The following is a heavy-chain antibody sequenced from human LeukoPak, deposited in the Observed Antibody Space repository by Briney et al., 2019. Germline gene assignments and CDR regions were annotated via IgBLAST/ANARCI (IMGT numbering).Heavy chain of an antibody. V-gene: IGHV3-23*01. CDR2: ISGSRGST. D-gene: IGHD2-15*01. J-gene: IGHJ3*02. CDR3: AKDGYCSAGSCFSANDAFDI. Sequence: GGSLRLSCGASTFTFSSYGMSWVRQAPGKGLEWVSAISGSRGSTYYADSVKGRFTISRDNSKNSLYLQMNSLRAEDTAVNYCAKDGYCSAGSCFSANDAFDIWGQGTMVTVSS. CDR1: TFTFSSYG.